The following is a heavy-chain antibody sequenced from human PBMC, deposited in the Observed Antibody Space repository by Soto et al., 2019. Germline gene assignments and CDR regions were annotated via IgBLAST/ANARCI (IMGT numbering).Heavy chain of an antibody. CDR1: GGSISSSSYY. CDR3: ASVSGPISIGLSVRDY. V-gene: IGHV4-39*01. CDR2: IYYSGST. J-gene: IGHJ4*02. D-gene: IGHD3-16*01. Sequence: SETLSLTCTVSGGSISSSSYYWGWIRQPPGKGLEWIGSIYYSGSTYYNPSLKSRVTISVDTSKNQFSLKLSSVTAADTAVYYCASVSGPISIGLSVRDYWGQGTLVTVSS.